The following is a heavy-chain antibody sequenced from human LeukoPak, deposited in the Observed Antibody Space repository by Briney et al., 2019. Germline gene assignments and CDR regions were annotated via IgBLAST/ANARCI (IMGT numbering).Heavy chain of an antibody. Sequence: SQTLSLTCALSGDSVSRNSAAWNWIRQSPSRGLEWLGKTYYRSKWYQDYAVSLKSRITIDPDTSMNQFSLQLNSVTPEDTAVYYCARGNFGFDYWGQGALVTVSS. CDR1: GDSVSRNSAA. D-gene: IGHD3-10*01. V-gene: IGHV6-1*01. CDR2: TYYRSKWYQ. J-gene: IGHJ4*02. CDR3: ARGNFGFDY.